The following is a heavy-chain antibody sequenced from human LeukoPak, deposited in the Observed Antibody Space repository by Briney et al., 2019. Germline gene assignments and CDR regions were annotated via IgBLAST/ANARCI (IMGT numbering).Heavy chain of an antibody. CDR1: GLTFSDYY. V-gene: IGHV3-11*01. D-gene: IGHD2-15*01. CDR2: ISSSGSTI. CDR3: ARAVDYSNNWFDP. J-gene: IGHJ5*02. Sequence: PGGSLRLSCAASGLTFSDYYMSWIRQAPGKGLEWVSYISSSGSTIYYADSVKGRFTISRDNAKNSLYLQMNSLRAEDTAVYYCARAVDYSNNWFDPWGQGTLVTVSS.